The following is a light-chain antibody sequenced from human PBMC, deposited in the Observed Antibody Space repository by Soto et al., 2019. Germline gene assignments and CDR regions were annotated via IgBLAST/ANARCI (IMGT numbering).Light chain of an antibody. Sequence: EIVMTQSPATLSVSPGERATLSCRASQSVSRDLAWYQQKPGQAPSLLIYGASTRATGIPATFSGSGSGTEFTLTISSLQSEDFAVYYCQQYNNCPLTFGGGTMVEIK. J-gene: IGKJ4*01. CDR2: GAS. V-gene: IGKV3-15*01. CDR3: QQYNNCPLT. CDR1: QSVSRD.